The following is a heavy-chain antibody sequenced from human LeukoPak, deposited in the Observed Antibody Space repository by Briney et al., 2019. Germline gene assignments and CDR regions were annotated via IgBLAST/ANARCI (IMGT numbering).Heavy chain of an antibody. J-gene: IGHJ6*02. CDR2: IGTAGDT. Sequence: GGSLRLSCAASGFTFSSYDMHWVRQATGKGLEWVSAIGTAGDTYYPGSVKGRFTISRENAKNSLYLQMNSLRAGDTAVYYCARAKGYCSSTSCPIRPVGYYYYGMDVWGQGTTVTVSS. CDR1: GFTFSSYD. V-gene: IGHV3-13*01. D-gene: IGHD2-2*01. CDR3: ARAKGYCSSTSCPIRPVGYYYYGMDV.